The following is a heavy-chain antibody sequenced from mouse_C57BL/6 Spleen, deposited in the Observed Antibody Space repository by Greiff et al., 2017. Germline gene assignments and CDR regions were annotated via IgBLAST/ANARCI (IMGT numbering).Heavy chain of an antibody. J-gene: IGHJ2*01. D-gene: IGHD2-3*01. CDR1: GYTFTSYW. CDR2: IDPSDSYT. V-gene: IGHV1-69*01. CDR3: ARSGLLRSFDY. Sequence: QVQLQQPGAELVMPGASVKLSCKASGYTFTSYWMHWVKQRPGQGLEWIGEIDPSDSYTNYNQKFKGESTLTVYKSSSTAYMQLSSLTSEDSAVYYCARSGLLRSFDYWGQGTTRTVSS.